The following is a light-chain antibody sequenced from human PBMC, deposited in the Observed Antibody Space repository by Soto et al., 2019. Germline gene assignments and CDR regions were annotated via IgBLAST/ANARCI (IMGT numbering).Light chain of an antibody. CDR2: EGN. J-gene: IGLJ1*01. V-gene: IGLV2-23*01. CDR3: CSYAGSRIYV. Sequence: QSALTQPASVSGSPGQSITISCTKTSGDVGSYNLVSWYQHHPGKAPKFIIYEGNKRPSGVSNRFSGFKSGNTASLTISGLQAEDEADYYCCSYAGSRIYVFGTGTKLTVL. CDR1: SGDVGSYNL.